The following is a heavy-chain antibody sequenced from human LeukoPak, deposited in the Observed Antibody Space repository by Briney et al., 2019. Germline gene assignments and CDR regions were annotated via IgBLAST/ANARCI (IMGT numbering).Heavy chain of an antibody. CDR1: GGSLSGYY. Sequence: SETLSLTCAVYGGSLSGYYWTWIRQPPGKGLEWIGEINPSGSNNYNPSLKSRVTISVDTSKNQFSLKLSSVTAADTAVYYCTRGIGHWGQGTLVTVSS. CDR2: INPSGSN. CDR3: TRGIGH. J-gene: IGHJ4*02. V-gene: IGHV4-34*01.